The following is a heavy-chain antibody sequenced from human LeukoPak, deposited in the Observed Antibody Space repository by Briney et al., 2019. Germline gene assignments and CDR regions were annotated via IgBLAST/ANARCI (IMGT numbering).Heavy chain of an antibody. CDR2: MSRGGGT. J-gene: IGHJ4*02. V-gene: IGHV3-53*01. CDR1: GFSITDSF. CDR3: ARGRAETTIFDY. D-gene: IGHD5-12*01. Sequence: GGSLKLSCAASGFSITDSFMAWVRQAPGKGLQWVSHMSRGGGTEDAASVKGRFTVPRDTAKNIFYLQMSSLRAEDTAMYFCARGRAETTIFDYWGQGALVTVSS.